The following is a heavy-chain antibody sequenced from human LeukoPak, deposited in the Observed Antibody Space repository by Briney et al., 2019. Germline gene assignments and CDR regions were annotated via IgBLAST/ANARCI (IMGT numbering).Heavy chain of an antibody. J-gene: IGHJ4*02. V-gene: IGHV4-39*07. CDR2: IFHSGST. CDR1: GGSISSSSYY. Sequence: PSETLSLTCTVSGGSISSSSYYWGWIRQPPGKGLEWIGTIFHSGSTYYNPSLKSRVTISVDTSKNQFSLKLSSVTAADTAVYYCARSSYDRLLWFGGYFDYWGQGTLVTVSS. D-gene: IGHD3-10*01. CDR3: ARSSYDRLLWFGGYFDY.